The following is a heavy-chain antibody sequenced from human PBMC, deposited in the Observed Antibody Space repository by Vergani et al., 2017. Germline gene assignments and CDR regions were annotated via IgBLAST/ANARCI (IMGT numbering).Heavy chain of an antibody. CDR2: ISSSSSYI. V-gene: IGHV3-21*01. Sequence: EVQLVESGGGLVKPGGSLRLSCAASGFTFSSYSMNWVRQAPGKGLEWVSSISSSSSYIYYADSVKGRSTISRDNAKNSLYLKMNSLRAEDTAVYYCAREDSSSXYDYWGQGTLVTVSS. CDR3: AREDSSSXYDY. D-gene: IGHD6-13*01. CDR1: GFTFSSYS. J-gene: IGHJ4*02.